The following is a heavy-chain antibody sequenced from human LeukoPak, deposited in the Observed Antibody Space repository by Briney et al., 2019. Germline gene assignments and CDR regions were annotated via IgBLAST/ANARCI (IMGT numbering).Heavy chain of an antibody. CDR1: VVTSSSYA. V-gene: IGHV1-69*13. CDR2: IIPIFGTA. D-gene: IGHD5-24*01. J-gene: IGHJ5*02. CDR3: ARGPSRDGYNSQLEFADWFDP. Sequence: PSLRLSRKVSVVTSSSYAISGVRHAPRQGREWMGGIIPIFGTANYTQTSKGRVTITAEESTSTAYMELSSLRSEDTAVYYCARGPSRDGYNSQLEFADWFDPWGQGTLVTVSS.